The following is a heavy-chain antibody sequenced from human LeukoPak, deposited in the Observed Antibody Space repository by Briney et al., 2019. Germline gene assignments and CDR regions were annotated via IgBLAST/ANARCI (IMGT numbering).Heavy chain of an antibody. V-gene: IGHV4-39*01. Sequence: SETLSLTCTVSGGSISSSSYYWGWIRQPPGKGLEWIGSIYYSGGTYYNPSLKSRVTISVDTSKNQFSLKLNSVTAADTAVYFCARIVATYGLDVWGQGTTVTVSS. D-gene: IGHD2-15*01. CDR3: ARIVATYGLDV. CDR1: GGSISSSSYY. J-gene: IGHJ6*02. CDR2: IYYSGGT.